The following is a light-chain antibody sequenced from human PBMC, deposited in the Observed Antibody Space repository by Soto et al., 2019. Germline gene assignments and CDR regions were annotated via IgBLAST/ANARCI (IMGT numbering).Light chain of an antibody. CDR2: LGS. V-gene: IGKV2-28*01. J-gene: IGKJ5*01. Sequence: DIVMTQSALSLPVTPGEPASISCMASQSLLHSNGYNYLDWYLQKPGQSPQLLIYLGSNRASGVPDRFSGSGSGTDFTLKISRVEAEDVGLYYCMQALQTPNTFGQGTRLEI. CDR3: MQALQTPNT. CDR1: QSLLHSNGYNY.